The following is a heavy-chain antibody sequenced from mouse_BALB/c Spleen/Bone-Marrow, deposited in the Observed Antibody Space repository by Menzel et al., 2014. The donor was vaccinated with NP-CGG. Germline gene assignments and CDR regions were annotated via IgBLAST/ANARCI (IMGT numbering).Heavy chain of an antibody. CDR2: IHPYNDGT. J-gene: IGHJ4*01. CDR3: ARPRKYKHDRDYAMDY. D-gene: IGHD2-14*01. V-gene: IGHV1-14*01. Sequence: VQLQQSGPDLVKPRASVKLSCKASGYTFTSYVIHWVKQKPGQGIEWIGYIHPYNDGTRYNEKFKGKATLTSDKSSSTAYMELSRLTSEDSAVYYCARPRKYKHDRDYAMDYWSKATSVTVSS. CDR1: GYTFTSYV.